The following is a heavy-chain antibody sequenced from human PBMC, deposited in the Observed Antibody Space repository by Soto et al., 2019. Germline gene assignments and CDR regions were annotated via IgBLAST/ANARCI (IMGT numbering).Heavy chain of an antibody. CDR3: AKGDNLGPKTGYAFDP. J-gene: IGHJ5*02. V-gene: IGHV6-1*01. CDR2: TYFRSKWYN. Sequence: SQTLSLTCAISGDSVSSNTASWNWIRQSPSRGLEWLGRTYFRSKWYNDYAVSVKSRIIINPDTSNDQFSLQLNSVTPEDTAVYFCAKGDNLGPKTGYAFDPWGQGIMVTVSS. D-gene: IGHD5-12*01. CDR1: GDSVSSNTAS.